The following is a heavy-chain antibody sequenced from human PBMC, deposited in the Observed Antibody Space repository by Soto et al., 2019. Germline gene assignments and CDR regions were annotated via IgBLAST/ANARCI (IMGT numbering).Heavy chain of an antibody. D-gene: IGHD1-26*01. V-gene: IGHV4-61*08. CDR3: ARAGGEWEPFDY. J-gene: IGHJ4*02. Sequence: PSETLSLTCAVSGGSISSGGYSWSWIRQPPGKGLEWIGYIYYSGSTNYNPSLKSRVTISVDTSKNQFSLKLSSVTAADTAVYYCARAGGEWEPFDYWGQGTLVTVSS. CDR2: IYYSGST. CDR1: GGSISSGGYS.